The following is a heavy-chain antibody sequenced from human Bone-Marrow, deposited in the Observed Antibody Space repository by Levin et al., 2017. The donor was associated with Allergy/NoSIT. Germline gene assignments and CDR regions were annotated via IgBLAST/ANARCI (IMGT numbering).Heavy chain of an antibody. J-gene: IGHJ5*02. Sequence: PSETLSLTCAVSNGSVISGDYSWSWIRQPPGKGLEWIGYIFGRGTTFYNPSLRSRVTMSVDRSRNQFSLNLRSVTAADTAVYYCVRGMQIIATTPFDTWGQGTQVTVSS. CDR2: IFGRGTT. CDR1: NGSVISGDYS. V-gene: IGHV4-30-2*01. D-gene: IGHD1-26*01. CDR3: VRGMQIIATTPFDT.